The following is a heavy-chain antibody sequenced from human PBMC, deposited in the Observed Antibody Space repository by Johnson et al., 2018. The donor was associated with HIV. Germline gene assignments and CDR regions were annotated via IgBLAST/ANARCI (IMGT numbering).Heavy chain of an antibody. J-gene: IGHJ3*01. CDR1: GFTVSSSY. CDR2: IYSGGST. CDR3: GRESTNGGTAFDV. Sequence: VQLVESGGGLVQPGWSLRLSCAASGFTVSSSYMSWVRQAPGKGLEWVSVIYSGGSTYYADSVKGRFTISRDNARNSLYLKMNTLRAEDTAVYYCGRESTNGGTAFDVWGQGTMVTVSS. V-gene: IGHV3-66*01. D-gene: IGHD2-8*01.